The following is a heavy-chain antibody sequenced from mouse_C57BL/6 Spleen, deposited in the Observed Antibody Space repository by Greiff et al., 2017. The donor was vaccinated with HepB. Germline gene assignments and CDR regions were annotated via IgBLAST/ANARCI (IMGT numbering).Heavy chain of an antibody. CDR2: IDPSDSET. CDR1: GYTFTSYW. J-gene: IGHJ2*01. Sequence: VQLQQSGAELVRPGSSVKLSCKASGYTFTSYWMHWVKQRPIQGLEWIGNIDPSDSETHYNQKFKDKATLTVDKSSSTAYMQLSSLTSEDSAVYYCARRPEEDYFDYWGQGTTLTVSS. V-gene: IGHV1-52*01. CDR3: ARRPEEDYFDY.